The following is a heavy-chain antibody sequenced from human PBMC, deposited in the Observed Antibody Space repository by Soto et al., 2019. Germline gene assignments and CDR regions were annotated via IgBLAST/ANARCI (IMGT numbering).Heavy chain of an antibody. CDR3: ARRSAGHWYFDL. J-gene: IGHJ2*01. Sequence: PSETLSLTCTVSGGSISSSSYYWGWIRQPPGKGLEWIGSIFYSGTTYYNPSLKSRVTISVDTSKNQFSLKLSSVTAADTAVFYCARRSAGHWYFDLWGRGTQVTVSS. V-gene: IGHV4-39*01. CDR1: GGSISSSSYY. CDR2: IFYSGTT. D-gene: IGHD3-10*01.